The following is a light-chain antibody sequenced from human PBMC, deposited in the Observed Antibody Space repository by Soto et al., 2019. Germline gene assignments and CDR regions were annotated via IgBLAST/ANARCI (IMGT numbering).Light chain of an antibody. Sequence: EIVLTQSPATLSLSPGERATLSCRASQSVSSYLAWYQQKPGQAPRLLIYGASTRATGIPARFSGSGSGTEFTLTLSSLQSEDFAIYFCQQYNNWPPDRTFGQGTKVEIK. CDR1: QSVSSY. CDR2: GAS. V-gene: IGKV3-15*01. J-gene: IGKJ1*01. CDR3: QQYNNWPPDRT.